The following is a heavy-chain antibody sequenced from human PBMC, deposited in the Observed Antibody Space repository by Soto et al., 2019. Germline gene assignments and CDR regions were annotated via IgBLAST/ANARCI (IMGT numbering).Heavy chain of an antibody. V-gene: IGHV4-30-2*01. CDR1: GGSISSDGYS. J-gene: IGHJ5*02. D-gene: IGHD2-2*01. Sequence: QLQLHESGSGQVKRSQTLCLTCAVSGGSISSDGYSWSWIRQPPGKGLEWIGYIYHSGSTYYNPSLKSRVTISVDRSKNQFSLKLSSVTAADTAVYYCARVPDRWGQGTLVTVSS. CDR3: ARVPDR. CDR2: IYHSGST.